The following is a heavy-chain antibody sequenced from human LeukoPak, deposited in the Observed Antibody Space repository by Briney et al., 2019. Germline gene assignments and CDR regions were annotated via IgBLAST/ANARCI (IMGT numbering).Heavy chain of an antibody. Sequence: SETLSLTCNVSGASISSYYWSWIRQPPGKALEWIGYIYYSGSTSYNPSLTSRVTMSVDTSKNQFSLNLTAVTAADTAVYYCAKNFAISGYYVSFDYWGRGALVTVSS. J-gene: IGHJ4*02. CDR2: IYYSGST. V-gene: IGHV4-59*01. CDR3: AKNFAISGYYVSFDY. D-gene: IGHD3-22*01. CDR1: GASISSYY.